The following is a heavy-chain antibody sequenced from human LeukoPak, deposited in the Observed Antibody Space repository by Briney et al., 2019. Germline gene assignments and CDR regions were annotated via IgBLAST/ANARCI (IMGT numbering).Heavy chain of an antibody. J-gene: IGHJ4*02. CDR2: IYYSGST. CDR3: ARDLGEVTFDY. CDR1: GGSISSSSYY. D-gene: IGHD3-16*01. V-gene: IGHV4-39*07. Sequence: SETLSLTCTVSGGSISSSSYYWGWIRQPPGKGLEWIGSIYYSGSTCYNPSLKSRVTISVDTSKNQFSLKLSSVTAADTAVYYCARDLGEVTFDYWGQGTLVTVSS.